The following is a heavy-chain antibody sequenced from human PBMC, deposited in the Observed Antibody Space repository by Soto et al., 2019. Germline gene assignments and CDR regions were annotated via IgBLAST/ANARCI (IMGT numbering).Heavy chain of an antibody. CDR2: IIPILGIA. Sequence: QVQLVQSGAEVKKPGSSVKVSCKASGGTFSSYTISWVRQAPGQGLEWMGRIIPILGIANYAQKFQGRVTITADKPTRTAYMELSSLRSEDTAVYYCARKSHDSSDYGMDVWGQGTTVTVSS. V-gene: IGHV1-69*02. J-gene: IGHJ6*02. CDR1: GGTFSSYT. CDR3: ARKSHDSSDYGMDV. D-gene: IGHD3-22*01.